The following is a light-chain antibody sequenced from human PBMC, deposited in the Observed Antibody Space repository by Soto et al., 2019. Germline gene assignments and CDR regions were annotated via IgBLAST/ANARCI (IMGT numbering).Light chain of an antibody. CDR2: DVS. J-gene: IGLJ2*01. CDR1: SSDVGGYNY. Sequence: QSALTQPASVSGSPRQSITISCTGTSSDVGGYNYVSWYQQHPGKAPKLMIYDVSNRPSGVSNRFSGSKSGNTASLTISGLQAEDEADYYCSSCASNSAGVCGGGTXVTVL. V-gene: IGLV2-14*01. CDR3: SSCASNSAGV.